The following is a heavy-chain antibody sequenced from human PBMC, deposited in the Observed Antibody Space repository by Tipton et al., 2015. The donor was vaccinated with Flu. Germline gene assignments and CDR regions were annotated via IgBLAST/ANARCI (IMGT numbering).Heavy chain of an antibody. CDR3: ARDHRWELHAFDI. CDR1: GGSISSGSYY. V-gene: IGHV4-61*02. D-gene: IGHD1-26*01. J-gene: IGHJ3*02. CDR2: IYTSGST. Sequence: TLSLTCTVSGGSISSGSYYWSWIRQPAGKGLEWIGRIYTSGSTNYNPSLKSRVTISVDTSKNQFSLKLSSVTAADTAVYYCARDHRWELHAFDIWGQGTMGPVSS.